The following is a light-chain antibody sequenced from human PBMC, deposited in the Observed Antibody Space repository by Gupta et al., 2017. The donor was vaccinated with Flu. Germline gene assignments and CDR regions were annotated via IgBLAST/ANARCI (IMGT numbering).Light chain of an antibody. J-gene: IGKJ3*01. V-gene: IGKV3-20*01. Sequence: GTLSLSPGERATLSCRASESVSNNNLAWYQRKPGQAPRLLMYGASSRATGIPDRFSGSGSGTDFTLTISRLEPEDFAVYHCQQYGTSPPTFGHGTKVDI. CDR2: GAS. CDR1: ESVSNNN. CDR3: QQYGTSPPT.